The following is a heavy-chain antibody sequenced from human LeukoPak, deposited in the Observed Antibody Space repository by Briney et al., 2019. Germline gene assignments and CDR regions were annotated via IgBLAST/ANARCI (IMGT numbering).Heavy chain of an antibody. CDR2: IYHSGST. J-gene: IGHJ4*02. CDR3: ARDNLAAAGNFDY. D-gene: IGHD6-13*01. CDR1: GGSISSGGYY. Sequence: SETLSLTCTVSGGSISSGGYYWTWIRQHPGKGLEWIGYIYHSGSTYYNPSVKSRVTISVDTSKNQFSLNLISVTAADTAVYYCARDNLAAAGNFDYWGQGTLVTVSS. V-gene: IGHV4-31*03.